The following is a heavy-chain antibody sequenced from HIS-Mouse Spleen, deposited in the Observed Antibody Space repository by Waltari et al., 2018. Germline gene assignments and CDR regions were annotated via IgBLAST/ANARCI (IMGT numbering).Heavy chain of an antibody. CDR1: GGSISSSSYY. J-gene: IGHJ2*01. V-gene: IGHV4-39*07. CDR3: AREIPYSSSWYDWYFDL. CDR2: IYYSGST. D-gene: IGHD6-13*01. Sequence: QLQLQESGPGLVKPSETLSLTCTVSGGSISSSSYYWGWIRQPPGTGLGWIGSIYYSGSTYHNPSRKSRVTIPVDTSKSQFSLKLSSVTAADTAVYYCAREIPYSSSWYDWYFDLWGRGTLVTVSS.